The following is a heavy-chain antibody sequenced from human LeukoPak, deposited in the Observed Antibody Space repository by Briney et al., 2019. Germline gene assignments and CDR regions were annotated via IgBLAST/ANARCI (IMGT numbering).Heavy chain of an antibody. D-gene: IGHD1-1*01. CDR3: ARCSWNDLILWFDP. CDR1: GDSASRKSAA. CDR2: TYYRSKWYN. Sequence: SQTLSLTCAISGDSASRKSAAWNWIRQSPSRGLEWLGRTYYRSKWYNDYAESVKSRISINPDTSKNQFSLQLNSVTPEDTAVYYCARCSWNDLILWFDPWGQGTQVTVSS. J-gene: IGHJ5*02. V-gene: IGHV6-1*01.